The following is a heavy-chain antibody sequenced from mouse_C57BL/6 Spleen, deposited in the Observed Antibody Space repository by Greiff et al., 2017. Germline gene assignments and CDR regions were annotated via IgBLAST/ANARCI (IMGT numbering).Heavy chain of an antibody. CDR3: ARGGDSNGCAY. Sequence: QVQLQQPGAELVKPGASVKLSCKASGYTFTSYWMQWVKQRPGQGLEWIGEIDPSDSYTNYNQKFKGKATLTVDTSSSTAYMQLSSLTSEDSAVYDCARGGDSNGCAYWGKGTLVTVSA. J-gene: IGHJ3*01. D-gene: IGHD2-5*01. CDR1: GYTFTSYW. V-gene: IGHV1-50*01. CDR2: IDPSDSYT.